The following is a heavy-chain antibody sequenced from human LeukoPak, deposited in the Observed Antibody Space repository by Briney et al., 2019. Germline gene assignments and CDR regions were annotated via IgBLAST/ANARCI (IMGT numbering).Heavy chain of an antibody. CDR1: GFTFSNYA. CDR3: ARIRDGDYPDY. V-gene: IGHV3-23*01. Sequence: PGGSLRLSCAASGFTFSNYAMSWVRQAPGKGLEWVSTSSTNSVNTYYADSVKGRFTISRDNFKNTLYLQASSLRAEDTAIYYCARIRDGDYPDYWGQGTLVTVSS. CDR2: SSTNSVNT. J-gene: IGHJ4*02. D-gene: IGHD4-17*01.